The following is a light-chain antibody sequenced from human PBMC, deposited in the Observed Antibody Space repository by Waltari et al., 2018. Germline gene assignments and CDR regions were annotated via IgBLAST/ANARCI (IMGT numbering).Light chain of an antibody. CDR2: GAP. J-gene: IGKJ4*01. CDR3: QQYDSIVLT. V-gene: IGKV3-20*01. Sequence: EIVLTQSPGTLSLSPGERATISCRASQSVSNNFLNWYQQKPGQAPRLLIYGAPSRATVIPDRFRGSGSGTDFTLTISRLEPEDFAVYYCQQYDSIVLTFGGGTKVEI. CDR1: QSVSNNF.